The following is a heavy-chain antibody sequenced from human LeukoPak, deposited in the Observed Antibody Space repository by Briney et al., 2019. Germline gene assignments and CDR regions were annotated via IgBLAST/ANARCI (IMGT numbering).Heavy chain of an antibody. V-gene: IGHV4-4*07. CDR1: GGSISSYY. D-gene: IGHD1-1*01. J-gene: IGHJ4*02. Sequence: SETLSLTCTVSGGSISSYYWSWIRQPPGKGLEWIGRISSSGSTDYNPSLKSRVTMSVDTSKNQFSLKLSSVTAADTAVYYCARDRASTTGTTLDYWGQGTLVTVSS. CDR3: ARDRASTTGTTLDY. CDR2: ISSSGST.